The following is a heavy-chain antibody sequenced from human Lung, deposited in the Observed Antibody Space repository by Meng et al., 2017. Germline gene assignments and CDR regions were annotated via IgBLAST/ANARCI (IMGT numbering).Heavy chain of an antibody. CDR2: IKSNSDGGTT. CDR1: GFIFTDAW. J-gene: IGHJ4*02. D-gene: IGHD6-13*01. CDR3: ATGAAAADH. V-gene: IGHV3-15*01. Sequence: VESGGGWVNAGGSLERSCLASGFIFTDAWMSWVRKAPGKGLEWVGRIKSNSDGGTTDYAAPVKGRFTISRDDSKNTLYLQMNSLITEDTAVYFCATGAAAADHWGQGTLVTVSS.